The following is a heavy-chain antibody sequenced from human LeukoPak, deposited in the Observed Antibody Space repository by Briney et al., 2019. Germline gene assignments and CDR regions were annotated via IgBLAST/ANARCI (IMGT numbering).Heavy chain of an antibody. V-gene: IGHV1-8*01. CDR2: MNPNSGNT. D-gene: IGHD3-22*01. CDR3: ARGPPLYDSSGYPLDY. J-gene: IGHJ4*02. CDR1: GYTFTSYD. Sequence: GASVKVSCKASGYTFTSYDINWVRQATGQWLEWMGWMNPNSGNTGYAQKFQGRVTMTRNTSISTAYMELSSLRSEDTAVYYCARGPPLYDSSGYPLDYWGQGTLVTVSS.